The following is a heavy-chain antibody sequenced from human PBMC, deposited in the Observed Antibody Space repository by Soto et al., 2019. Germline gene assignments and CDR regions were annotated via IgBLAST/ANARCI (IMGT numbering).Heavy chain of an antibody. CDR1: GFTFSSYA. CDR3: ARSDVFYYLWRGWRYYCMDV. D-gene: IGHD3-3*01. V-gene: IGHV3-23*01. Sequence: GGSLRLSCAASGFTFSSYAMSWVRQAPGKGLEWVSAISGSGGSTYYADSVKGRFTISRDNSKNTLYLQMNSLRAEDTAVYYCARSDVFYYLWRGWRYYCMDVWGKGTTVTVSS. CDR2: ISGSGGST. J-gene: IGHJ6*04.